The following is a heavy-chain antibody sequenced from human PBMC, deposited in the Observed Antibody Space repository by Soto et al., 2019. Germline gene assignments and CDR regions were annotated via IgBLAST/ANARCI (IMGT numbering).Heavy chain of an antibody. CDR3: SYATFGDKDF. J-gene: IGHJ4*02. CDR2: VNPDGTIT. CDR1: GYTFSPYW. D-gene: IGHD1-26*01. V-gene: IGHV3-74*01. Sequence: EVQLVESGGDLVQPGGSLRLSCAASGYTFSPYWMHWVRQAPGKGLVWVSRVNPDGTITTYADSVKGRFTISRDNAKNTLYLQMNSLGVEDTALYSCSYATFGDKDFWGQGTPVTVSS.